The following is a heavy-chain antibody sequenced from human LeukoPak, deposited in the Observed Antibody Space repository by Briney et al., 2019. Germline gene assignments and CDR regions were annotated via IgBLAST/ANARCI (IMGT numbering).Heavy chain of an antibody. V-gene: IGHV3-64D*09. J-gene: IGHJ6*02. CDR3: VRGYSFGPYGMDV. CDR1: GFPFSSYA. Sequence: GGSLRLSCSASGFPFSSYAMHWVRQAPGKGLEYVSAISDSGGSTYYADSVKGRFTISRDNSKNTLYLQMSSLRAENTAVYFCVRGYSFGPYGMDVWGQGTTVTVPS. D-gene: IGHD2-15*01. CDR2: ISDSGGST.